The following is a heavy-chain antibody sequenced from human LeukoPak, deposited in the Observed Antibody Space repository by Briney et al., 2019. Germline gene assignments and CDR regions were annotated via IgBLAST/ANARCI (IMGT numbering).Heavy chain of an antibody. CDR1: GFTFRSYV. D-gene: IGHD3-3*01. Sequence: GGSLRLSCAVSGFTFRSYVMHWVRQAPGKGLQWVAVISEDGSTQFYADSAKGRFTISRDNSKNTLFLQGNSVRGEDTAVYYCARAAAARRPFGVDYYHYMDVWGKGTTVTVSS. V-gene: IGHV3-30*03. J-gene: IGHJ6*03. CDR3: ARAAAARRPFGVDYYHYMDV. CDR2: ISEDGSTQ.